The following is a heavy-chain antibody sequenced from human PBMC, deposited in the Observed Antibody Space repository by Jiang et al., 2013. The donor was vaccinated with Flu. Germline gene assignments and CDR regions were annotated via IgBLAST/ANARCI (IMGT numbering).Heavy chain of an antibody. CDR1: SYS. V-gene: IGHV1-69*01. Sequence: SYSISWVRQAHGQGLEWMGVIIPIFATTNYAQRFQGRVTITADESTSTAYMELSTLRSDDTAVYYCARDTSGYGTAWFTHWGQGTLITVSS. J-gene: IGHJ5*02. CDR2: IIPIFATT. CDR3: ARDTSGYGTAWFTH. D-gene: IGHD2-8*02.